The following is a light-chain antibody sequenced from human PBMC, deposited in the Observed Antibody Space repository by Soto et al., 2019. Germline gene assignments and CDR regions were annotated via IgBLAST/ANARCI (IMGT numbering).Light chain of an antibody. CDR1: QGIRNV. Sequence: AIELTQSPSSLSASVGDRVNITCRASQGIRNVLGWFQQKPGKPPKLLINAASNLPSGVPSRFSGSGSGTDFTLTISSLQPEDFETYYCLQDYNSPRTFGQGTKVDIK. V-gene: IGKV1-6*01. CDR2: AAS. CDR3: LQDYNSPRT. J-gene: IGKJ1*01.